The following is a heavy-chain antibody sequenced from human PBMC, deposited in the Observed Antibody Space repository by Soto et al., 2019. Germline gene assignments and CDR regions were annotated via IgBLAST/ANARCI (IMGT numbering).Heavy chain of an antibody. CDR1: GYSFTSYW. D-gene: IGHD2-2*03. V-gene: IGHV5-51*01. Sequence: GESLKISCKGSGYSFTSYWIGWVRQMPGKGLEWMGIIYPGDSDTRYSPSFQGQVTISADKSTSTAYLQWSSLRASDTAMYYCFIKLDIVVVPGAFWCQGIMVSVS. CDR3: FIKLDIVVVPGAF. J-gene: IGHJ3*01. CDR2: IYPGDSDT.